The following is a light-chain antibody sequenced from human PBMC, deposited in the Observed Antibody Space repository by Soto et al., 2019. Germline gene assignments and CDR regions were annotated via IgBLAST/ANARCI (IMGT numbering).Light chain of an antibody. V-gene: IGLV1-40*01. CDR3: QYYDSSLSGWV. Sequence: QSVLTQPPSVSGAPGQRVTISCTGSSSNIGAGYDVHWYQQLPGTAPKLLIYGNSNRPSGVPDRFSGSKSGTSASLAITGLQAEDEADYYCQYYDSSLSGWVFGGGPKLTV. CDR1: SSNIGAGYD. CDR2: GNS. J-gene: IGLJ3*02.